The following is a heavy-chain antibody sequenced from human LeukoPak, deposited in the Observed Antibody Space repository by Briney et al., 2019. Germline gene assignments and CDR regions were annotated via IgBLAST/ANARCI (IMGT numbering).Heavy chain of an antibody. CDR1: GFTFSSYG. J-gene: IGHJ4*02. V-gene: IGHV3-30*02. Sequence: PGGSLRLSCAASGFTFSSYGMHWVRQAPGKGLEWVAFIRYDGSNKYYADSVKGRFTISRDNSKNTLYLQMNSLRAEDTAVYYCARRYFDWLLYFDYWGQGTLVTVSS. CDR3: ARRYFDWLLYFDY. D-gene: IGHD3-9*01. CDR2: IRYDGSNK.